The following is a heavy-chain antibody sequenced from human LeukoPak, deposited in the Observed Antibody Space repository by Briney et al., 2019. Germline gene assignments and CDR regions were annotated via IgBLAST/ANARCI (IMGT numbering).Heavy chain of an antibody. CDR3: ARETVVPVGFAY. CDR2: IYYSGST. Sequence: PSETLSLTCTVSGGSISSYYWSWIRQPPGKGLEWIGYIYYSGSTNYNPSLKSRVTISVDTSKNQFSLKVTSVTAADTAVYYCARETVVPVGFAYWGQGTLVTVSS. D-gene: IGHD2-15*01. J-gene: IGHJ4*02. V-gene: IGHV4-59*12. CDR1: GGSISSYY.